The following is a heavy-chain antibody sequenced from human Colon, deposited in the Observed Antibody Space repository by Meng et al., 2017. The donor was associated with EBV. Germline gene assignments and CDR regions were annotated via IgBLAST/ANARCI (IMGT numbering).Heavy chain of an antibody. V-gene: IGHV4-31*03. CDR2: IYYSGST. J-gene: IGHJ4*02. Sequence: QGELSWAGRELVEPSRTLSPICSGSCGAVSSGGYVRDAIRQHPGRGREWCGHIYYSGSTFYNPSLKRRVIISIDTSKNQFSLNLRSVTAADTAVYYCARVSSGWDYFDYWGQGTLVTVSS. CDR3: ARVSSGWDYFDY. CDR1: CGAVSSGGYV. D-gene: IGHD6-19*01.